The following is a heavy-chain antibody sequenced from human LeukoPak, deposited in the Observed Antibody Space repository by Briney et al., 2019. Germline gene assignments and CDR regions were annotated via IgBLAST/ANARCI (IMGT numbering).Heavy chain of an antibody. CDR2: IYTSGST. CDR3: ARDLGGSSGWYGDAFDI. J-gene: IGHJ3*02. CDR1: GGSISSGNYY. Sequence: SETLSLTCTVSGGSISSGNYYWSWIRQPAGKGLEWIGRIYTSGSTNYNPSLKSRVTISVDTSKNQFSLKLSSVTAADTAVYYCARDLGGSSGWYGDAFDIWGQGTTVTVSS. D-gene: IGHD6-19*01. V-gene: IGHV4-61*02.